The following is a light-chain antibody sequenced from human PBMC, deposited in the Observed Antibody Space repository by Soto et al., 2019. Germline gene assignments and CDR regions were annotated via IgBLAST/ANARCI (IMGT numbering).Light chain of an antibody. Sequence: EIVMTQSPATLSVSPGERATRSCRASQSVSNNLAWYQQKPGQAPRLLVYGAFTRATGIPARFSGYGSGTEFTLTISSLQSEDFAIYYCQQYNNWPVGTFGQGTKVDIK. CDR2: GAF. CDR1: QSVSNN. CDR3: QQYNNWPVGT. V-gene: IGKV3-15*01. J-gene: IGKJ1*01.